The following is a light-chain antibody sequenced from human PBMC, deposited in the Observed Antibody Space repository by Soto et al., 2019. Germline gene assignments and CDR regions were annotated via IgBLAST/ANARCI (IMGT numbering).Light chain of an antibody. J-gene: IGLJ2*01. V-gene: IGLV3-21*04. Sequence: SYELTQPPSVSVAPGKTARITCGGNNIGSKSVHWYQQRPGQAPALVMFHDSDRPSGIPERFSGSNSGNTATLTINRVEAGDEADYYCQVWDNTGDPVVFGGGTKLTVL. CDR3: QVWDNTGDPVV. CDR1: NIGSKS. CDR2: HDS.